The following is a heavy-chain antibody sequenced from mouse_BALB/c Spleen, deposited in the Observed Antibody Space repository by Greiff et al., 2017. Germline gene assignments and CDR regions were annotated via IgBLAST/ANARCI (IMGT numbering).Heavy chain of an antibody. CDR3: ARYKDLSWFAY. CDR2: ISSGGGNT. V-gene: IGHV5-9*03. CDR1: GFTFSSYT. D-gene: IGHD2-3*01. Sequence: EVKVEESGGGLVKPGGSLKLSCAASGFTFSSYTMSWVRQTPEKRLEWVATISSGGGNTYYPDSVKGRFTISRDNAKNNLYLQMSSLRSEDTALYYCARYKDLSWFAYWGQGTLVTVSA. J-gene: IGHJ3*01.